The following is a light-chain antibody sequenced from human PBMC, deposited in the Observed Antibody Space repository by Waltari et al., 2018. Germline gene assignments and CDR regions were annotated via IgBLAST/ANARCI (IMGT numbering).Light chain of an antibody. CDR3: QTGGHGTWV. CDR1: SGYSSNV. CDR2: VNSDGSH. J-gene: IGLJ3*02. Sequence: LVLTQSPSASASLGASVKLTCTLSSGYSSNVIAWLQQQPGKGTRYLMKVNSDGSHRKGNDIPYRFSASKPGTECYLTISSLQSEDEAAYYCQTGGHGTWVFGGGTKLTVL. V-gene: IGLV4-69*01.